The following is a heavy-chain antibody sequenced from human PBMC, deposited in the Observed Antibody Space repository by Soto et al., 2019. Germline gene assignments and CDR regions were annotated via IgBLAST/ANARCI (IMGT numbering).Heavy chain of an antibody. V-gene: IGHV1-2*04. J-gene: IGHJ6*02. CDR3: AREVAGGMDV. CDR2: INPNSGDT. Sequence: ASVKVSCKASGYTFTGYFMHWVRQAPGQGLEWMGWINPNSGDTNYPQKFQGWVTMTRDTSIKTAYMEVSRLSSDDTAVYYCAREVAGGMDVCGQGTTVTVYS. CDR1: GYTFTGYF.